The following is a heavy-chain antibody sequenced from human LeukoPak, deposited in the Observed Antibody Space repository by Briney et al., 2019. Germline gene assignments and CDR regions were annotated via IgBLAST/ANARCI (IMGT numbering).Heavy chain of an antibody. D-gene: IGHD3-22*01. J-gene: IGHJ4*02. Sequence: GGSLRLSCAASGFTVSSNYMSWVRQAPGKGLEWVSVIYSGGSTYYADSVKGRFTISRDNSKNTLYLQMNSLRAEDTAVYYCARVGKAKTYYYDCSGYYLRASSYYFDYWGQGTLVTVSS. V-gene: IGHV3-53*01. CDR1: GFTVSSNY. CDR3: ARVGKAKTYYYDCSGYYLRASSYYFDY. CDR2: IYSGGST.